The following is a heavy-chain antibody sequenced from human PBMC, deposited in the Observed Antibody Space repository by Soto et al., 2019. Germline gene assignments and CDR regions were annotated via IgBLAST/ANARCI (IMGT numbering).Heavy chain of an antibody. J-gene: IGHJ4*02. D-gene: IGHD1-26*01. Sequence: QITLKESGPTLVKPTQTLTLTCTFSGFSLTTDRVGVGWIRQPPGEALEWLAVIYWDDSNTYRPSLESRLTITKDTSKTQVALTMTNMDSLDTATYYCAHAYGGRSLYWGQGTLVTVSS. CDR1: GFSLTTDRVG. CDR3: AHAYGGRSLY. V-gene: IGHV2-5*02. CDR2: IYWDDSN.